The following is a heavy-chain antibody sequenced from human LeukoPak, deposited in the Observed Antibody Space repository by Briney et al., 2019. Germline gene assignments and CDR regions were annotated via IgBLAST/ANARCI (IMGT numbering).Heavy chain of an antibody. CDR3: ASTLSELPGQDY. D-gene: IGHD1-26*01. J-gene: IGHJ4*02. CDR2: IIPILGIA. V-gene: IGHV1-69*02. Sequence: SVKVSCKASGGTFSSYTISWVRQAPGQGLEWMGRIIPILGIANYAQKFQGRVTITANKSTSTAYMELSSLRSEDTAVYYCASTLSELPGQDYWGQGTLVTVSS. CDR1: GGTFSSYT.